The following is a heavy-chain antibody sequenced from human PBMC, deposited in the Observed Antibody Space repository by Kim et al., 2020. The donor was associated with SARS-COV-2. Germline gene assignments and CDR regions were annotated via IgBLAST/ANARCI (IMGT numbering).Heavy chain of an antibody. CDR3: ARATSSSPDY. D-gene: IGHD2-2*01. V-gene: IGHV1-46*01. Sequence: STSYAQKCQGGVTMTRDTSTSTVYMELSSLRSEDTAVYYCARATSSSPDYWGQGTLVTVSS. CDR2: ST. J-gene: IGHJ4*02.